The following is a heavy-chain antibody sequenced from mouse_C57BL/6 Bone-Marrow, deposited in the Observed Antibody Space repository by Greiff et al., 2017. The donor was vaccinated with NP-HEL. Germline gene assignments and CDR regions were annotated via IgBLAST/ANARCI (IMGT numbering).Heavy chain of an antibody. Sequence: EVHLVESGGGLVQPKGSLKLSCAASGFSFNTYAMNWVRQAPGKGLEWVARIRSKSNNYATYYADSVKDRFTISREDSESMLYLQMNNLKTEDTAMYYCVSSPYYGSLDDWGQGTTLTVSS. CDR1: GFSFNTYA. D-gene: IGHD1-1*01. CDR3: VSSPYYGSLDD. J-gene: IGHJ2*01. CDR2: IRSKSNNYAT. V-gene: IGHV10-1*01.